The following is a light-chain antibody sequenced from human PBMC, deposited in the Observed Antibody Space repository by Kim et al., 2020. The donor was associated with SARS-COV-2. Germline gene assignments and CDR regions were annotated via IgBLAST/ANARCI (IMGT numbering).Light chain of an antibody. J-gene: IGLJ3*02. Sequence: GQRVTSSCSGSSSRIGSNSVYWYQQLPGTAPKLLIYNNNQRPSGVPDRFSGSKSGTSASLAISGLRSEDEADYYCAPWDDSLSGWVFGGGTKLTVL. CDR2: NNN. CDR3: APWDDSLSGWV. V-gene: IGLV1-47*02. CDR1: SSRIGSNS.